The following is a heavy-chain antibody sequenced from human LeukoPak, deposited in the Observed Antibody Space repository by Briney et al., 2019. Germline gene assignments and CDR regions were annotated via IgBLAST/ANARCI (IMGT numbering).Heavy chain of an antibody. CDR2: ISSDGGST. CDR1: GFNFSSYA. J-gene: IGHJ4*02. V-gene: IGHV3-64*01. Sequence: GGSLRLSCAASGFNFSSYAVHWVRQAPGKGLEYVSVISSDGGSTYYANSVKARFTISRDNSKNTLYLQMGSLSPEDMAVYYCARDEEYSGYESTYYFDYWGQGTLVTVSS. CDR3: ARDEEYSGYESTYYFDY. D-gene: IGHD5-12*01.